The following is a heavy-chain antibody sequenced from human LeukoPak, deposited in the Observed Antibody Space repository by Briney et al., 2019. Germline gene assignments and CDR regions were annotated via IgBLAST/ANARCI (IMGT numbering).Heavy chain of an antibody. V-gene: IGHV1-18*01. CDR2: ISAYNGNT. Sequence: GASVKVSCKASGYTFASYGISWVRQAPGQGLEWMGWISAYNGNTNYAQRLQGRVTMTTDTSTSTAYMELRSLRADDTAVYYCARNTYHYDCRGYFYFDYWGQGTLVTVSS. CDR3: ARNTYHYDCRGYFYFDY. D-gene: IGHD3-22*01. J-gene: IGHJ4*02. CDR1: GYTFASYG.